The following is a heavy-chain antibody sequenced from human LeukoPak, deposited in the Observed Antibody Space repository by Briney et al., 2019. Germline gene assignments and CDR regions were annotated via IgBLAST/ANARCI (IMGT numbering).Heavy chain of an antibody. CDR1: GGSISSYY. CDR3: ARVYYYDSSGYAFDI. D-gene: IGHD3-22*01. CDR2: IYYSGST. V-gene: IGHV4-59*01. J-gene: IGHJ3*02. Sequence: SETPSLTCTVSGGSISSYYWSWIRQPPGKGLEWIGYIYYSGSTNYNPSLKSRVTISVDTSKNQFSLKLSSVTAADTAVYYCARVYYYDSSGYAFDIWGQGTMVTVSS.